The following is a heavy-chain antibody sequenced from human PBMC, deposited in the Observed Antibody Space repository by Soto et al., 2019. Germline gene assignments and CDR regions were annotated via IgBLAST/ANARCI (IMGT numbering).Heavy chain of an antibody. CDR2: IWYDGSNK. Sequence: GGSLSLSCAASGFTFSSYGMHWVRQAPGKGLEWVAVIWYDGSNKYYADSGKGRFTIPRNNSKNTLYLQMNSLRAEDTAVYYCARDKPGAVTTSYYYYYMDVWGKGTTVTVSS. CDR1: GFTFSSYG. CDR3: ARDKPGAVTTSYYYYYMDV. V-gene: IGHV3-33*01. D-gene: IGHD4-4*01. J-gene: IGHJ6*03.